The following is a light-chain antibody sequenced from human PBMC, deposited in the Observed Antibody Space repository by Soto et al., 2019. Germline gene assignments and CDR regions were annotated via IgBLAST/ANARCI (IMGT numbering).Light chain of an antibody. J-gene: IGLJ1*01. Sequence: QSVLTQPASVSGSPGQSITISCTVGSYNFVSWYQQHPGKAPKVLIYEVSKRPSGVSDRFSGSKSGNSASLTISGLQAEDEADYYCCSDAGRSTYVSGPGTKVTVL. V-gene: IGLV2-23*02. CDR1: GSYNF. CDR3: CSDAGRSTYV. CDR2: EVS.